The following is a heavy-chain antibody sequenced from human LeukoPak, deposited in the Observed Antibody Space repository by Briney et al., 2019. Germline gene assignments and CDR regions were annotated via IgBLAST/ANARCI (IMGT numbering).Heavy chain of an antibody. Sequence: GGSLRLSCAASGFTFSSYAMSWVRQAPGEGLEWVSAISGSGGSTYYADSVKGRFTISRDNSKNTLYLQMNSLRAEDTAVYYCVDLSSSWSDYWGQGTLVTVSS. CDR3: VDLSSSWSDY. CDR2: ISGSGGST. J-gene: IGHJ4*02. CDR1: GFTFSSYA. V-gene: IGHV3-23*01. D-gene: IGHD6-13*01.